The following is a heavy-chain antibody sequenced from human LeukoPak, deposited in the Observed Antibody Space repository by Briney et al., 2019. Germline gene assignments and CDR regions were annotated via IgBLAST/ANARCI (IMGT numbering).Heavy chain of an antibody. CDR3: AKGRGSSNSVSNY. Sequence: PGGSLRLSCTASGFIFSNYAMTWVRQAPGKGLEWVSGISGSGDTTYYADSVKGRFTISRDNSKNTLHLQMNGLRAEDTAVYYCAKGRGSSNSVSNYWGQGTPVTVSS. J-gene: IGHJ4*02. CDR2: ISGSGDTT. V-gene: IGHV3-23*01. CDR1: GFIFSNYA. D-gene: IGHD1-26*01.